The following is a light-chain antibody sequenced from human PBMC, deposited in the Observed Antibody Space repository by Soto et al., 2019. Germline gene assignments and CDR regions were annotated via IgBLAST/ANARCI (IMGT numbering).Light chain of an antibody. Sequence: QSVLTQSSSASASLGSSVKLTCTLSSGHSSYIIAWHQQQPGKAPRYLMKLEGSGSYNKGSRVPDRFSGSSSGADRYLTISNLLFEDEADYYCETWDSNTHTVFGGGTKLTVL. CDR1: SGHSSYI. V-gene: IGLV4-60*02. CDR2: LEGSGSY. CDR3: ETWDSNTHTV. J-gene: IGLJ3*02.